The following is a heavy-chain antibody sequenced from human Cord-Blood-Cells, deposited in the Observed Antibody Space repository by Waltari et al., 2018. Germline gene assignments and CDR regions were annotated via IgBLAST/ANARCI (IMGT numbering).Heavy chain of an antibody. J-gene: IGHJ5*02. V-gene: IGHV4-39*01. CDR2: IYYSGGT. CDR3: ARHQGDFWSGYEWFDP. Sequence: QLQLQESGPGLVKPSETLSLTCTVSGGSISSSSYYWGWIRQPPGKGLEWIGSIYYSGGTDDDPSLERRGAISVDRSKNQFSLKLSSVTAADTAVYYCARHQGDFWSGYEWFDPWGQGTLVTVSS. D-gene: IGHD3-3*01. CDR1: GGSISSSSYY.